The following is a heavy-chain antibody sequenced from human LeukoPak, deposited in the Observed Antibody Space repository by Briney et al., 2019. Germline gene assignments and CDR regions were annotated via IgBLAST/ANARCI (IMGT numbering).Heavy chain of an antibody. CDR1: GFTFSTSA. CDR3: AKGKSLPHYYYYGMDV. V-gene: IGHV3-23*01. CDR2: IGGSGDTT. Sequence: GGSLRLSCAASGFTFSTSAMNWLRQAPGKGLEWVSVIGGSGDTTYYADSVRGRFTISRDNFKNTLYLQMNSLTAEDTAIYYCAKGKSLPHYYYYGMDVWGQGTTVTASS. J-gene: IGHJ6*02.